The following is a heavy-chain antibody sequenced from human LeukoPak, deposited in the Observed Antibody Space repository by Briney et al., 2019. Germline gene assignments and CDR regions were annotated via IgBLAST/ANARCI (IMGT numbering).Heavy chain of an antibody. CDR2: ISSSGSAL. Sequence: GGSLRLSCAASGFTFSAYDMSWIRQTPEKGLEWISYISSSGSALYYADSVKGRFTISRDNAKNSLYLQMNSLRAEDTALYYCARDPDTSSKVDHWGQGTLVTVSS. CDR3: ARDPDTSSKVDH. V-gene: IGHV3-11*01. D-gene: IGHD5-18*01. CDR1: GFTFSAYD. J-gene: IGHJ4*02.